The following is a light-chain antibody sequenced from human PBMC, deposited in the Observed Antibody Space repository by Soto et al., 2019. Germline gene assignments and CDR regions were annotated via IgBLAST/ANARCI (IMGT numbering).Light chain of an antibody. CDR2: AAS. CDR1: QSVNTY. Sequence: DIQMTQSPSSLSASVGDRITISCRASQSVNTYLNWYQQRPGKAPQLLIYAASILHDGVPSRFSGSGSGTEFTLTISRLQPEDYATYFCQQNYNSPLTFGQGTKVDIK. V-gene: IGKV1-39*01. CDR3: QQNYNSPLT. J-gene: IGKJ1*01.